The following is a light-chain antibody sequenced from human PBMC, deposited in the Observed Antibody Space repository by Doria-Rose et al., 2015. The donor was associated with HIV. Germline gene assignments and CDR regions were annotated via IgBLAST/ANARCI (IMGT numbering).Light chain of an antibody. CDR1: QDINNC. J-gene: IGKJ4*01. Sequence: DIQKTQSPSSLSASVGDRVTISCQASQDINNCLNWYQQKPGKAPKPLIYDASILETGVPSRFSGSGSVTDFNFTVSSLQPEDIATYYCQQYENLPLTFGGGTKREI. CDR3: QQYENLPLT. V-gene: IGKV1-33*01. CDR2: DAS.